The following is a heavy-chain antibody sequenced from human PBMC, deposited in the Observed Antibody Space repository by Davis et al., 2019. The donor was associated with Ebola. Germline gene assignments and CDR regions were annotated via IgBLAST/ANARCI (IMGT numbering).Heavy chain of an antibody. V-gene: IGHV3-73*01. D-gene: IGHD1-26*01. Sequence: KVSCKGSGYSFTSYWISWVRQMPGKGLEWVGRIRSKANSYATAYAASVKGRFTISRDDSENTAYLQMNSLKTEDTAVYYCTSTTPDYWGQGTLVTVSS. CDR1: GYSFTSYW. J-gene: IGHJ4*02. CDR2: IRSKANSYAT. CDR3: TSTTPDY.